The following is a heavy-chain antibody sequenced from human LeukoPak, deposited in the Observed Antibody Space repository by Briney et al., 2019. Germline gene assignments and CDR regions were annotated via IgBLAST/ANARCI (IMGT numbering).Heavy chain of an antibody. CDR3: ARDLVTVTKGFDI. D-gene: IGHD4-17*01. V-gene: IGHV4-59*11. CDR1: GDSFSSHY. CDR2: ISRIGRT. J-gene: IGHJ3*02. Sequence: PSETLSLTCAVSGDSFSSHYWTWIRRSPGTGLEWIGYISRIGRTNYNPSLKSRVTISIDTSKNQFSLKLRSVTAADTAVYYCARDLVTVTKGFDIWGQGTMVSVSS.